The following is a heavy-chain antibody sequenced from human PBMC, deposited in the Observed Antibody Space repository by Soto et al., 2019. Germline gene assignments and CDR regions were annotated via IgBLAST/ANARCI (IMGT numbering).Heavy chain of an antibody. J-gene: IGHJ6*02. Sequence: SETLSLTCSASGASISSYYYTWIRQTPGKGLEWIGYIYLSGSTNYNPSLKSRVIISVDRSKNQFSVRLSSVTAAYTAVYYCARAHYGDYGYGMDVWGQGTTVTVSS. CDR1: GASISSYY. CDR2: IYLSGST. CDR3: ARAHYGDYGYGMDV. V-gene: IGHV4-59*01. D-gene: IGHD4-17*01.